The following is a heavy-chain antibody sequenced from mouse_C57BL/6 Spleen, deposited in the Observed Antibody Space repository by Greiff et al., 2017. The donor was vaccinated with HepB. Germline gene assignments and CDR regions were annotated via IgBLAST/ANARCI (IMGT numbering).Heavy chain of an antibody. V-gene: IGHV1-15*01. J-gene: IGHJ2*01. CDR1: GYTFTDYE. Sequence: QVQLKESGAELVRPGASVTLSCKASGYTFTDYEMHWVKQTPVHGLEWIGAIDPETGGTAYNQKFKGKAILTADKSSSTAYMELRSLTSEDSAVYYCTRSRLRRGVYFDYWGQGTTLTVSS. CDR2: IDPETGGT. CDR3: TRSRLRRGVYFDY. D-gene: IGHD2-4*01.